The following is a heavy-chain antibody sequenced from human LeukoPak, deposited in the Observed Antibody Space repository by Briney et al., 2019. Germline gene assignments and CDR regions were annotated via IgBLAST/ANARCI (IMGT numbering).Heavy chain of an antibody. CDR2: IRFTGSYI. V-gene: IGHV3-21*01. CDR1: GFTFSHYS. Sequence: GGSLRLSCVASGFTFSHYSMNWVRQAPGKGLEWVSSIRFTGSYIYYADSVKGRFTISKDNSKNTLYLQINSPRAEDTAVYYCATARGSSSRSGPDYFDYWGQGTLVTVSS. CDR3: ATARGSSSRSGPDYFDY. J-gene: IGHJ4*02. D-gene: IGHD6-6*01.